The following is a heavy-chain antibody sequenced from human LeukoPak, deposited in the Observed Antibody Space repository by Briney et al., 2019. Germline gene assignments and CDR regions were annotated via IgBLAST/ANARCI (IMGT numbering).Heavy chain of an antibody. Sequence: ASVKVSCKASGYTFTGYYMHWVRQAPGQGLEWMGWINPNSGGTNYAQKFQGRVTMTRDTSISTAYMELSRLRSDDTAMYYCARSQCSSTICYDWFDPWGQGTLVTVSS. V-gene: IGHV1-2*02. D-gene: IGHD2-2*01. CDR3: ARSQCSSTICYDWFDP. CDR1: GYTFTGYY. J-gene: IGHJ5*02. CDR2: INPNSGGT.